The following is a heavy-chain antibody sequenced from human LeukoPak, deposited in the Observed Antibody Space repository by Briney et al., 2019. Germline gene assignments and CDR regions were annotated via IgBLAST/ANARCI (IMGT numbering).Heavy chain of an antibody. CDR3: ARDRVVGALSCFDY. CDR1: GYTFTGYY. J-gene: IGHJ4*02. Sequence: ASLKVSCKASGYTFTGYYMHWVRQAPGQGLEWMGWINPNSGGTNYAQKFQGRVAMTRDTSISTAYMELSRLRSDDTAVYYCARDRVVGALSCFDYWGQGTLVTVSS. D-gene: IGHD1-26*01. CDR2: INPNSGGT. V-gene: IGHV1-2*02.